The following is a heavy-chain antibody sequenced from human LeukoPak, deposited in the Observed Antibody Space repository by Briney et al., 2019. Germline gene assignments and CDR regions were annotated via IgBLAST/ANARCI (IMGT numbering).Heavy chain of an antibody. CDR2: IYSGGNT. V-gene: IGHV3-53*01. CDR3: ARLEQWPVLHDY. D-gene: IGHD6-19*01. CDR1: GFTVSSSY. J-gene: IGHJ4*02. Sequence: GGSLRLSCAASGFTVSSSYMSWVRQAPGKGLEWVSVIYSGGNTYYADSVRRRFTISRDNSKNTVYLQMNSLRAEDTAVYYCARLEQWPVLHDYWGQGTLVTVSS.